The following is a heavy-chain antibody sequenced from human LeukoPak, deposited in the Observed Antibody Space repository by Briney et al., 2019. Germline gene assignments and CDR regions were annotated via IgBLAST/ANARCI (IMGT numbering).Heavy chain of an antibody. CDR2: MNPNSGNT. CDR1: GYTSTSYD. J-gene: IGHJ4*02. D-gene: IGHD3-10*01. V-gene: IGHV1-8*03. Sequence: ASVKVSCKASGYTSTSYDINWVRQATGQGLEWMGWMNPNSGNTGYAQKFQGRVTITRNTSISTAYMELSSLRSEDTAVYYCARVSYYYNTLDYWGQGTLVTVSS. CDR3: ARVSYYYNTLDY.